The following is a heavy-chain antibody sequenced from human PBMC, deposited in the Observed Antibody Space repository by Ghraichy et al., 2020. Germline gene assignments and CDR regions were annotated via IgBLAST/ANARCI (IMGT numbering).Heavy chain of an antibody. V-gene: IGHV3-7*03. Sequence: GGSLRLSCAASGFTFNIYWMCWVRQAPGKGLEWVANIKKDGSEKYYVDSVKGRFTISRDNAKNSLYLQMNSLRAEDTALYYCARDIDFDYWGQGTLVTVSS. CDR3: ARDIDFDY. D-gene: IGHD3-16*02. CDR2: IKKDGSEK. J-gene: IGHJ4*02. CDR1: GFTFNIYW.